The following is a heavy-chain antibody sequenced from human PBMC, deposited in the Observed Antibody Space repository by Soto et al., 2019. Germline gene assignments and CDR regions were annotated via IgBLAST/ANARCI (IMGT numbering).Heavy chain of an antibody. CDR3: ARETYGDYVGYFDP. CDR2: INHSGST. D-gene: IGHD4-17*01. Sequence: PSETLSLTFAVYGGSFSGYFWSWIRQPPGKGLEWIGEINHSGSTNYNPSLKSRVTISVDTSKNQFSLKLSSVTAADTAVYYCARETYGDYVGYFDPWGQVTLVTVS. CDR1: GGSFSGYF. J-gene: IGHJ5*02. V-gene: IGHV4-34*01.